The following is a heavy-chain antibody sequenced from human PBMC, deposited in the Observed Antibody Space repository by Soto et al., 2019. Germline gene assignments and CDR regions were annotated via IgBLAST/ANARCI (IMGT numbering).Heavy chain of an antibody. CDR3: AGGIAARPLGY. Sequence: QLQLQESGSGLVKPSQTLSLTCAVSGGSISSGGYSWSWIRQPPGKGLEWIGYIYHSGSTYYNPSPKSRVTISVHRSKNPFSLKLSSLPAADTAVYYCAGGIAARPLGYWGQGTLVTVSS. V-gene: IGHV4-30-2*01. CDR2: IYHSGST. D-gene: IGHD6-6*01. CDR1: GGSISSGGYS. J-gene: IGHJ4*02.